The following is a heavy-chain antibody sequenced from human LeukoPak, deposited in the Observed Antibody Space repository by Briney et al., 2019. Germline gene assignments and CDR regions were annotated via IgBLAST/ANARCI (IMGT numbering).Heavy chain of an antibody. CDR2: IKQDGSEK. Sequence: PGGSLRLSCAASGFTFSSYWMSSVRQAPERGLEWVASIKQDGSEKYYVDSVKGRFTISRDNAKNSLYLQMNSLRAEDTAVYYCARQSSGRYSGPFDYWGLGTLVTVSS. V-gene: IGHV3-7*01. D-gene: IGHD1-26*01. CDR1: GFTFSSYW. CDR3: ARQSSGRYSGPFDY. J-gene: IGHJ4*02.